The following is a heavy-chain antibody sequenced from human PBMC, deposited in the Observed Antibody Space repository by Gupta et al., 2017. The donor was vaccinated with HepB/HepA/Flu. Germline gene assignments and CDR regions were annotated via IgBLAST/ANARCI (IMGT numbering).Heavy chain of an antibody. CDR1: GFTFGDYG. CDR2: IRSKAWGGTT. V-gene: IGHV3-49*04. D-gene: IGHD3-3*01. CDR3: TSFWSGHIEH. J-gene: IGHJ4*02. Sequence: EVQLVESGGGLVQPGRSLRLSCIGSGFTFGDYGMSWVRQAPGKGLEWVGFIRSKAWGGTTQYAASVKGRFTISRDDSKSIVYLQMISLKTEDTAVYYCTSFWSGHIEHWGQGTLGTVSS.